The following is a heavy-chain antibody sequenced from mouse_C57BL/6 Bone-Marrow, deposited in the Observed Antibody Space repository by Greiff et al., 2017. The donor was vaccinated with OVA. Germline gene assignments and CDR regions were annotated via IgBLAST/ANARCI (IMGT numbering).Heavy chain of an antibody. Sequence: EVQGVESGGGLVKPGGSLKLSCAASGFTFSSYAMSWVRQTPGKRLEWVATISDGGSYTYYPDNVKGRFTNAKYNAKVNLYLHMSHLKSEATAMYYCAIDHYCPYAMDYWGQGTSVTVSS. D-gene: IGHD1-1*02. V-gene: IGHV5-4*01. CDR1: GFTFSSYA. CDR3: AIDHYCPYAMDY. J-gene: IGHJ4*01. CDR2: ISDGGSYT.